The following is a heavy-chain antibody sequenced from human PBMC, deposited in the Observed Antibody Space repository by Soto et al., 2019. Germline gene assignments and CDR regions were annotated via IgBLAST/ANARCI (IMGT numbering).Heavy chain of an antibody. CDR1: GGAVSGGAYY. Sequence: LPLTCTVSGGAVSGGAYYWTWIRHHPGKGLEWIGHIYYSGSTYYNPSLKSRVAISSDTSRNQFSLKLNSVTAADTAVYFCARGVVPYFYESTGNYYVSSGRATLFAGSS. CDR3: ARGVVPYFYESTGNYYVS. J-gene: IGHJ4*02. D-gene: IGHD3-22*01. V-gene: IGHV4-31*03. CDR2: IYYSGST.